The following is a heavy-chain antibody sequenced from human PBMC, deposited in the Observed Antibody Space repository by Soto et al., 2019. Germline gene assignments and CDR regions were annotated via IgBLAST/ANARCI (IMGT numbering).Heavy chain of an antibody. CDR3: ARDKGYGSSSRLYYGMDV. CDR2: IYYSGST. J-gene: IGHJ6*02. CDR1: GGSISRYY. Sequence: SETLSLTCTVSGGSISRYYWSWIRQPPGKGLEWIGYIYYSGSTSYNPSLKSRVTISADSSKNQFSLTLSSVTAADPAVYYCARDKGYGSSSRLYYGMDVWGQGTTVTVSS. V-gene: IGHV4-59*01. D-gene: IGHD6-6*01.